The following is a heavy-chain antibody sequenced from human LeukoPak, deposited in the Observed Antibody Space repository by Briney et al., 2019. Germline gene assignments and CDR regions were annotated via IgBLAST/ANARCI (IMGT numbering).Heavy chain of an antibody. D-gene: IGHD1-26*01. CDR3: ARDAIVGATRGSWFDS. CDR2: ITSSAFI. J-gene: IGHJ5*01. CDR1: DFTFSSYG. Sequence: GGSLRLSCAASDFTFSSYGMNWGRQAPGKGLEWVSSITSSAFIYYADSVKGRFTISRDNAKNSLYLQMNSLRAEDTAVYYCARDAIVGATRGSWFDSWGQGTLVTVSS. V-gene: IGHV3-21*01.